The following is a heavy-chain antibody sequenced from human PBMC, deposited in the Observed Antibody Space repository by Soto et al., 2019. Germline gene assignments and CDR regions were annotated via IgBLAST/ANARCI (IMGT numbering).Heavy chain of an antibody. J-gene: IGHJ4*02. CDR2: IYSGGST. D-gene: IGHD5-18*01. Sequence: GGSLRLSCAASGFTVSSNYMSWVRQAPGKGLEWVSVIYSGGSTYYADSVKGRFTISRDNSKNTPYLQMNSLRAEDTAVYYCARVGVTAMAPEGFDCWGQGTLVTVSS. V-gene: IGHV3-53*01. CDR1: GFTVSSNY. CDR3: ARVGVTAMAPEGFDC.